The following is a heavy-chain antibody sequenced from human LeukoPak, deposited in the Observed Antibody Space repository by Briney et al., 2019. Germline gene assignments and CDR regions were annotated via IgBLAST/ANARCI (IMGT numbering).Heavy chain of an antibody. V-gene: IGHV1-69*13. CDR2: IIPIFGTA. Sequence: ASVKVSCKASGGTFSSYAISWVRQAPGQGLEWMGGIIPIFGTANYAQKFQGRVTITADESTSTAYMELSSLRSEDTAVHYCARAKISSPPSDYWGQGTLVTVSS. J-gene: IGHJ4*02. CDR1: GGTFSSYA. CDR3: ARAKISSPPSDY. D-gene: IGHD3-16*02.